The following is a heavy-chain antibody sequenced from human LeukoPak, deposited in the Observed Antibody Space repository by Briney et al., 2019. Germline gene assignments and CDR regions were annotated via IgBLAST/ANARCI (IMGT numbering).Heavy chain of an antibody. D-gene: IGHD5-12*01. CDR3: ARRGAYGDY. CDR2: INSDGSTT. Sequence: GGSLRLSCAASGFTFSSYWMHWVRHAPGKGLVWVSRINSDGSTTTYADSVKGRFTISRDNAKNTLYLQMNSLRAEDTAVYYCARRGAYGDYLGQGTLVTVSS. CDR1: GFTFSSYW. V-gene: IGHV3-74*01. J-gene: IGHJ4*02.